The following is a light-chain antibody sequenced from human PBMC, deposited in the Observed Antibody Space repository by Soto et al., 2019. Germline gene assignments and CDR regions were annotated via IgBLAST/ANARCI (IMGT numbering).Light chain of an antibody. CDR3: SSFSSSSTFA. V-gene: IGLV2-14*03. CDR2: DVN. J-gene: IGLJ2*01. CDR1: SSDVGSYNH. Sequence: QSALTQPASVSGSPGQSITISCTGTSSDVGSYNHVSWYQQHPGEVPKLLIYDVNNRPSGVSNRFSGSKSGNTASLTISGLQADDEADYYCSSFSSSSTFAFGGVTKLTVL.